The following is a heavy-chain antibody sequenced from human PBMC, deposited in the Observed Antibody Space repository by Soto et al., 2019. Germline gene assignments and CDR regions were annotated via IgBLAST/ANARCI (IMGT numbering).Heavy chain of an antibody. CDR2: IRNKANNYAT. Sequence: GGSLRLSCAASGFTFSDSAMHCVRQASGKGLEWLGRIRNKANNYATGYAASVKGRFTISRDESRNTAYLQMNSLKTEDTAIYYCTRVSVTPFDYWGQGTLVTDSS. CDR1: GFTFSDSA. J-gene: IGHJ4*02. D-gene: IGHD4-17*01. CDR3: TRVSVTPFDY. V-gene: IGHV3-73*01.